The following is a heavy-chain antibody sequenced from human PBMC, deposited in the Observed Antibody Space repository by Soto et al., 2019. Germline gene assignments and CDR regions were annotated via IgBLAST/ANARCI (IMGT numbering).Heavy chain of an antibody. Sequence: QVQLVQSGAEVKKPGASVKVSCKASGYTFTSYAMHWVRQAPGQRLEWMGWINAGNGNTKYSQKYQARDTITRETAASTDNMELSSLRSEDTAVYYCASAGRYYDSSGYYYLLPGYWGQGTLVTVSA. CDR3: ASAGRYYDSSGYYYLLPGY. D-gene: IGHD3-22*01. V-gene: IGHV1-3*01. CDR2: INAGNGNT. J-gene: IGHJ4*02. CDR1: GYTFTSYA.